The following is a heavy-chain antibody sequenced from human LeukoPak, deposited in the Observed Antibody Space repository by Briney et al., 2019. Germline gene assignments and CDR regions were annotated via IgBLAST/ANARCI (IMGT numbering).Heavy chain of an antibody. CDR2: IYSGGST. CDR1: GFTVSSNY. D-gene: IGHD1-26*01. V-gene: IGHV3-53*01. J-gene: IGHJ4*02. CDR3: ARDMREVGATTFDY. Sequence: GGSLRLSCAASGFTVSSNYMSWVRQAPGKGLEWVSVIYSGGSTYYADSVKGRFTISRDNSKNTLYLQMNSLRAEDTAVYYCARDMREVGATTFDYWGQGTLVTVSS.